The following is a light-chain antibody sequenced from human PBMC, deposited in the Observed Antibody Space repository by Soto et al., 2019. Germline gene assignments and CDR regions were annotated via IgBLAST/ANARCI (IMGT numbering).Light chain of an antibody. CDR1: QSVSSN. J-gene: IGKJ4*01. CDR2: GAS. CDR3: QHYSHWPSLT. V-gene: IGKV3-15*01. Sequence: EIVLTQSPATLYVSPGERVTLSCRASQSVSSNLAWYQQKPGQAPRLLIYGASTRATFTPARFSGSGSETEFTLTISRLQSEDFAVYYCQHYSHWPSLTFGGGTKVQIK.